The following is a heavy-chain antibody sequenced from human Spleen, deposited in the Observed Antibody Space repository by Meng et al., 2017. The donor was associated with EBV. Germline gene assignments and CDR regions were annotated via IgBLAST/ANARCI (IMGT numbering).Heavy chain of an antibody. J-gene: IGHJ5*02. Sequence: LHLHASGLDLVKPSQPLSRTWAVCGGSINNGGYSWRCLRQPPGKGLDWIGYIYQSGSAYYNPSLKSRVTMSVDMSKNQFSLKLSSGTAADTAVYYCARGGGYGDYEGWFDPWGQGTLVTVSS. CDR2: IYQSGSA. CDR1: GGSINNGGYS. V-gene: IGHV4-30-2*01. D-gene: IGHD4-17*01. CDR3: ARGGGYGDYEGWFDP.